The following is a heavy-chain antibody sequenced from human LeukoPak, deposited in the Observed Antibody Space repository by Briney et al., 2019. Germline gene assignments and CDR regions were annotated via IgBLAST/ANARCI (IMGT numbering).Heavy chain of an antibody. D-gene: IGHD2-15*01. V-gene: IGHV4-59*01. J-gene: IGHJ4*02. CDR2: IYNSGST. CDR3: ARNPDCSGGSCSDY. Sequence: SETLSLTCTVSGDSFSYFYWSWIRQPPGKGLEWIGYIYNSGSTSYNPSLKSRVTISLDTSQNQFSLKLSSLTAADTAVYYCARNPDCSGGSCSDYWGQGTLVTVSS. CDR1: GDSFSYFY.